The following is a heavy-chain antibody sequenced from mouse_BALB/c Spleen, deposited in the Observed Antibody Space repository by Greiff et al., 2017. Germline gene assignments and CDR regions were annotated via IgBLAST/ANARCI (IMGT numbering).Heavy chain of an antibody. CDR3: TREGYYYGSSYAMDY. J-gene: IGHJ4*01. Sequence: VQLKQSGTVLARPGASVKMSCKASGYSFTSYWMHWVKQRPGQGLEWIGAIYPGNSDTSYNQKFKGKAKLTAVTSASTAYMELSSLTNEDSAVYYCTREGYYYGSSYAMDYWGQGTSVTVSS. CDR1: GYSFTSYW. V-gene: IGHV1-5*01. D-gene: IGHD1-1*01. CDR2: IYPGNSDT.